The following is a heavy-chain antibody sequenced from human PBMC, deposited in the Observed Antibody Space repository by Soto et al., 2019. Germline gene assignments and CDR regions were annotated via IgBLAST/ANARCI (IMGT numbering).Heavy chain of an antibody. D-gene: IGHD2-2*02. J-gene: IGHJ6*02. Sequence: QVQLVQSGAEVKKPGASVKVSCKASGYTFTSYDINWVRQATGQGLEWMGWMNPNSGNTGYAQKFQGRVTMTMNPSISTAYMELSSLRSEDTAVYYCARGPGAIRYYYYGMDVWGQGTTVTVSS. V-gene: IGHV1-8*01. CDR3: ARGPGAIRYYYYGMDV. CDR2: MNPNSGNT. CDR1: GYTFTSYD.